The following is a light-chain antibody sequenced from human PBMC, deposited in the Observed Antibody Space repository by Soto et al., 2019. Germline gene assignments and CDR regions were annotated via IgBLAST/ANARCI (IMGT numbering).Light chain of an antibody. J-gene: IGKJ5*01. V-gene: IGKV1-5*01. CDR3: QQYNSYPIT. Sequence: DIQITQSPSTLSASVGDRVTITCRASQSISSWLAWYQQKPGKAPKILIYDASSLDSGVPSRFSGSGAGTECTRTISSLQPDDFETDYCQQYNSYPITFGQGTRLEIK. CDR2: DAS. CDR1: QSISSW.